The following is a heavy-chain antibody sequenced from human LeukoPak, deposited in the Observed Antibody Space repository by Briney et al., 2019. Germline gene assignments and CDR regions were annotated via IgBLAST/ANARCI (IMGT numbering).Heavy chain of an antibody. V-gene: IGHV3-74*03. CDR2: ILADGTTT. J-gene: IGHJ4*02. CDR3: ARGNYGFDY. CDR1: GFIFSDYE. Sequence: PGGPLRLSCAASGFIFSDYEMYWVRQAPGKRLVWVSRILADGTTTMYADSVKGRFTISRDNAKNTLYLQMNSLRAEDTAAYYCARGNYGFDYWGQGTLVIVSS. D-gene: IGHD1-7*01.